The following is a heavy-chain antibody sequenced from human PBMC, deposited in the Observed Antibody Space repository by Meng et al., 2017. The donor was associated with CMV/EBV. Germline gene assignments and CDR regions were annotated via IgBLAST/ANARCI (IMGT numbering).Heavy chain of an antibody. V-gene: IGHV4-4*07. CDR2: IYSTGGT. Sequence: VRMQESAPGLLTPSWPLSLTCSVYGGFVSGFFWTWIRQPAGKGLEWIGRIYSTGGTNYNPSFESRVTISLDGSNNQFSLKLDSVTAADTAIYYCARERGDDSGYNFDSWGQGTLVTVSS. CDR1: GGFVSGFF. D-gene: IGHD3-22*01. J-gene: IGHJ4*02. CDR3: ARERGDDSGYNFDS.